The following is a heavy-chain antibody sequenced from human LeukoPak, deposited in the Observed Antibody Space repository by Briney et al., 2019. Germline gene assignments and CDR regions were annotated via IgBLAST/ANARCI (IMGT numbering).Heavy chain of an antibody. CDR3: ARARNYYDSSDYYYEGDAFDI. D-gene: IGHD3-22*01. CDR2: INHSGST. CDR1: GGSFSAYY. J-gene: IGHJ3*02. V-gene: IGHV4-34*01. Sequence: SETLSLTCAVYGGSFSAYYWSWIRQPPGKGLEWIGEINHSGSTNYNPSLKSRVTISVDTSKNQFSLKLSSVTAADTAVYYCARARNYYDSSDYYYEGDAFDIWGQGTMVTVSS.